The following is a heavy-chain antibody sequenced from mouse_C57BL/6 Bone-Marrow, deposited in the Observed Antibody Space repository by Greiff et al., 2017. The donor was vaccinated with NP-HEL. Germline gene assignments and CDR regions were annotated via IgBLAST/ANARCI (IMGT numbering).Heavy chain of an antibody. D-gene: IGHD1-1*01. J-gene: IGHJ2*01. CDR3: ARFHYYGSSDY. Sequence: QVQLQQSGPELVKPGASVKISCKASGYSFTSYYIHWVKQRPGQGLEWIGWIYPGSGNTKYNEKFKGKATLTADTSSSTAYMQLSSLTSEDSAVYYCARFHYYGSSDYWGQGTTLTVSS. CDR1: GYSFTSYY. CDR2: IYPGSGNT. V-gene: IGHV1-66*01.